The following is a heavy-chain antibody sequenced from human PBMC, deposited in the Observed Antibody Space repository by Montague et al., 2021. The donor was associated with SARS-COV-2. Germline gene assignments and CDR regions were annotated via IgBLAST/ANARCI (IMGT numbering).Heavy chain of an antibody. Sequence: SETLSLTCSASGGSTSNYYWTWIRQSPGKGLQWIGYIFYTGSTKFNPSLKSRVSMSLDTSKNHFPLRLSAVTAADTARYYCARAQNICFIANCVNYFEVWGLGALVTVSS. V-gene: IGHV4-59*01. D-gene: IGHD1-1*01. CDR2: IFYTGST. J-gene: IGHJ4*02. CDR3: ARAQNICFIANCVNYFEV. CDR1: GGSTSNYY.